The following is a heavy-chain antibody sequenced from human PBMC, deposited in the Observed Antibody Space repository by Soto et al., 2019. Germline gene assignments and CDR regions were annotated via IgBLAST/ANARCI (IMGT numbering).Heavy chain of an antibody. D-gene: IGHD2-15*01. CDR1: GGSIGRGGYY. V-gene: IGHV4-31*01. CDR3: AGDFRWSCPACMVV. J-gene: IGHJ6*01. CDR2: IYYIGST. Sequence: SEALSLNCTVSGGSIGRGGYYCSWITQHPGKGLEWIGDIYYIGSTCYNPSLKSQVTISVDTSKYHFSLKLSSVTAADTAVCYCAGDFRWSCPACMVVLCQGTMLNVSS.